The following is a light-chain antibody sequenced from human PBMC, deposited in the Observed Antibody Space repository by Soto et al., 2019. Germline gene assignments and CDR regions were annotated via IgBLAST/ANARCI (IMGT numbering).Light chain of an antibody. CDR3: QQDYNCLT. CDR1: QRVSSSY. J-gene: IGKJ4*01. Sequence: PGERVTLSCRASQRVSSSYLTWYQQKPGQAPRLLIYGASTRATSIPARFSGSGSGTDFTLTISSLQPEDFAVYYCQQDYNCLTFGGGTKVEIK. CDR2: GAS. V-gene: IGKV3D-7*01.